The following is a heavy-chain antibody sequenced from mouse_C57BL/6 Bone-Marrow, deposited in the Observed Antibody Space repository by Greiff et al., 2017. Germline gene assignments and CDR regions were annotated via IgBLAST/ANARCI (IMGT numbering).Heavy chain of an antibody. V-gene: IGHV1-81*01. Sequence: VQLQQSGAELARPGASVKLSCKASGYTFTSYGISWVKQRTGQGLEWIGEIYPRSGNTYYNEKFKGKATLTADKSSSTAYLELRSRTSEDSAVEFCARPLPDHYDVLWYFDAWVTGTTVTVSS. CDR2: IYPRSGNT. J-gene: IGHJ1*03. D-gene: IGHD1-2*01. CDR3: ARPLPDHYDVLWYFDA. CDR1: GYTFTSYG.